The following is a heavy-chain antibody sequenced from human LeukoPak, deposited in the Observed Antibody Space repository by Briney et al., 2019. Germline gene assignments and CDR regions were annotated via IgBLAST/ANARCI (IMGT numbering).Heavy chain of an antibody. CDR1: GFTFSSYA. CDR3: ARTLGQQPSYFDY. Sequence: GGSLRLSCAASGFTFSSYAMSWVRQAPGKGLEWVSAISGSGGSTYYADSVKGRFTISRDNSKNTLYLQMNSLRAEDTAVYYCARTLGQQPSYFDYWGQGTLVTVSS. D-gene: IGHD6-13*01. J-gene: IGHJ4*02. V-gene: IGHV3-23*01. CDR2: ISGSGGST.